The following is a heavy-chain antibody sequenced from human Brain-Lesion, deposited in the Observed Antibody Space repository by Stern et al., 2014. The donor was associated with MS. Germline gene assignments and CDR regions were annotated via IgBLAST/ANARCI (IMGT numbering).Heavy chain of an antibody. CDR1: GFTFSNSW. CDR3: TILSGPYDH. J-gene: IGHJ4*02. V-gene: IGHV3-74*02. D-gene: IGHD3-10*01. CDR2: INRDGSTT. Sequence: EVQLVKSGGGLVQPGGSLRLSCAASGFTFSNSWMHWVRQAPGKGLVGVSRINRDGSTTTYADSVKGRFTISRDNAKNTLYLQMSSLRAEDTAVYYCTILSGPYDHWGQGTLVTVSS.